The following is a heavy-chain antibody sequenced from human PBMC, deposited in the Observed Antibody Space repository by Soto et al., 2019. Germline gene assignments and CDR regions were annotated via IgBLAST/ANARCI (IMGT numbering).Heavy chain of an antibody. Sequence: QVQLVESGGGVVQPGRSLRLSCAASGLTFSSYVMHWVRQAPGKGLEWVALISYDGSNKYYPDSVKGRFTISRDNSKNTLYLQMNSLRAEDTAVYYCAKATAPRYYYYGMDVWGQGTAVTVSS. V-gene: IGHV3-30*18. CDR3: AKATAPRYYYYGMDV. J-gene: IGHJ6*02. CDR1: GLTFSSYV. CDR2: ISYDGSNK.